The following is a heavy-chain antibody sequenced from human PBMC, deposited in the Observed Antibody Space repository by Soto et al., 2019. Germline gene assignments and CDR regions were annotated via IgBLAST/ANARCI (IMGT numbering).Heavy chain of an antibody. D-gene: IGHD3-9*01. Sequence: QVQLVQSGAEMKKPGASVKVSCKASGYTFTSYGINWVRQAPGQGVEWMGWISAYNGNTNYAQKFQGRVTMTTDTPTSTDYMELRSLRSDDTAVYYCARESILTSYHPLDYWGQGSLVTVSS. J-gene: IGHJ4*02. CDR2: ISAYNGNT. CDR3: ARESILTSYHPLDY. V-gene: IGHV1-18*01. CDR1: GYTFTSYG.